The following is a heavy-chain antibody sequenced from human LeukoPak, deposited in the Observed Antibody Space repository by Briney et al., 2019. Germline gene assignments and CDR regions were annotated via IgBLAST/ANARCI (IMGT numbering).Heavy chain of an antibody. V-gene: IGHV4-59*01. CDR3: AREYSSSSSLGY. CDR1: GGSISSYY. CDR2: IYYSGST. J-gene: IGHJ4*02. Sequence: PSETLSLTCTVSGGSISSYYWSWIRQPPGKGLECIGYIYYSGSTNYNPSLKSRVTISVDTSKNQFSLKLSSVTAADTAVYYCAREYSSSSSLGYWGQGTLVTVSS. D-gene: IGHD6-6*01.